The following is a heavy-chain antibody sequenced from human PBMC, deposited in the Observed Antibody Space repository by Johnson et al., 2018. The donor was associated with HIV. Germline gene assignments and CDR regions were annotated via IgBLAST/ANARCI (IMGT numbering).Heavy chain of an antibody. CDR1: GFTFSSYA. CDR3: AKVRGWSDDTFDI. J-gene: IGHJ3*02. CDR2: IRYDGSNK. V-gene: IGHV3-30*02. Sequence: VQLVESGGGVVQPGRSLRLSCAASGFTFSSYAVHWVRQAPGKGLEWVAFIRYDGSNKYYADSVKGRFTIPRDNSKNTLYLQMNSLRAEDTAVYYCAKVRGWSDDTFDIWGKGTMVTVSS. D-gene: IGHD5-12*01.